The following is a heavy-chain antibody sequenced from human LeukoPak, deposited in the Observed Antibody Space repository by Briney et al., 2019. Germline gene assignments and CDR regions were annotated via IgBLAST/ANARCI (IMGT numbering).Heavy chain of an antibody. CDR3: ANLVTYDIPDY. V-gene: IGHV1-69*04. CDR2: IIPILGIA. Sequence: ASVKVSCKASGGTFSSYAISWVRQAPGQGLEWMGRIIPILGIANYAQKFQGRVTITADKSTSTAYMELSSLRSEDTAVYYCANLVTYDIPDYWGQGTLVTVSS. CDR1: GGTFSSYA. D-gene: IGHD3-9*01. J-gene: IGHJ4*02.